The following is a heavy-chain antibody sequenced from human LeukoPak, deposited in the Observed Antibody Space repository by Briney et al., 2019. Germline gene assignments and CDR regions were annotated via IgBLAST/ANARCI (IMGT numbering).Heavy chain of an antibody. J-gene: IGHJ4*02. V-gene: IGHV3-48*01. CDR1: GFTFSSYS. CDR2: ISSSSSTI. Sequence: TGGSLRLSCAASGFTFSSYSMNWVRQAPGKGLEWVSYISSSSSTIYYADSVKGRFTISRDNAKNSLYLQMNSLRAEDAAVYYCAKAPVTSCRGAFCYPFDSWGQGTLVTVSS. D-gene: IGHD2-15*01. CDR3: AKAPVTSCRGAFCYPFDS.